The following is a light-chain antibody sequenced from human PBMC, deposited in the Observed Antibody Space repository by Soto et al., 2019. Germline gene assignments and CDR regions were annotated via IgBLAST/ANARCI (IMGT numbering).Light chain of an antibody. CDR3: QQSYSLPT. CDR1: QSISSY. CDR2: AAS. V-gene: IGKV1-39*01. Sequence: DIQMTQSPSSLSASVGDRVTITCRASQSISSYLNWYQQKPGKAPKLLIYAASSLQSGVPSRFSGSGSGTDFTLTISSLQPEDFANYYCQQSYSLPTFGQGTKLEIK. J-gene: IGKJ2*01.